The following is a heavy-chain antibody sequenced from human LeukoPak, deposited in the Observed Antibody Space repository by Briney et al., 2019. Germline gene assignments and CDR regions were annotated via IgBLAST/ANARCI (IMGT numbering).Heavy chain of an antibody. J-gene: IGHJ4*02. CDR2: IYTSGST. CDR3: AREEGIFGVVIHDY. Sequence: PSETLSLTCTVSGGSISSYYWSWIRQPAGKGLEWIGRIYTSGSTNYNPSLKSRVTMSVDTSKNQFSLKLSPVTAADTAVYYCAREEGIFGVVIHDYWGQGTLVTVSS. V-gene: IGHV4-4*07. CDR1: GGSISSYY. D-gene: IGHD3-3*01.